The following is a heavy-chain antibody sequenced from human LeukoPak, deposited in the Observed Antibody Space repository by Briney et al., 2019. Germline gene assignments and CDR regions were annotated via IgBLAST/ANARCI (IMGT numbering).Heavy chain of an antibody. Sequence: SETLSLTCTVSGYSNSSGYYWGWIRQPPGKGLEWIGSIYHSGSTYYNPSLKSRVTISVDTSKNQFSLKLSSVTAADTAVYYCARVYCSGGSCYSFDYWGQGTLVTVSS. D-gene: IGHD2-15*01. V-gene: IGHV4-38-2*02. CDR3: ARVYCSGGSCYSFDY. J-gene: IGHJ4*02. CDR2: IYHSGST. CDR1: GYSNSSGYY.